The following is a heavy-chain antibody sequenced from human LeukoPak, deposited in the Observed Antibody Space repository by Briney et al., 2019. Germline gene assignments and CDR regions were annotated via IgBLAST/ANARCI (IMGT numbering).Heavy chain of an antibody. J-gene: IGHJ5*02. CDR3: ARHHSSGWGPGWFDP. CDR1: GGSISSGGYY. V-gene: IGHV4-31*03. D-gene: IGHD6-19*01. Sequence: SETLSLTCTVSGGSISSGGYYWSWIRQHPGKGLVWIGYIYYSGSTYYNPSLKSRVTISVDTSKNQFSLKLSSVTAADTAVYYCARHHSSGWGPGWFDPWGQGTLVTVSS. CDR2: IYYSGST.